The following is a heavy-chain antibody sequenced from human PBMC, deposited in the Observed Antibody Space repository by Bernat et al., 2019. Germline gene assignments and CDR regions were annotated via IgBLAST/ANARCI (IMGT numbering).Heavy chain of an antibody. D-gene: IGHD4-17*01. CDR2: IYYIGKT. V-gene: IGHV4-31*03. CDR3: ARVEGAYVDFDI. Sequence: QVQLQESGPGLVKPSQTLSLICTVSGGSISTGDYYWSWIRQNPGKGLEWIGYIYYIGKTNYNPSLKSRVTISVDTSKNQFSLKLSSVTAADTAVYFCARVEGAYVDFDIWGQGTMVTVSS. J-gene: IGHJ3*02. CDR1: GGSISTGDYY.